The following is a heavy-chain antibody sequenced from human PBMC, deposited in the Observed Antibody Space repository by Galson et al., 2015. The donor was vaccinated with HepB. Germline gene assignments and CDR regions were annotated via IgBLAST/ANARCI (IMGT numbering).Heavy chain of an antibody. CDR2: INAGNGNT. D-gene: IGHD3-10*01. Sequence: SVKVSCKASGYTFTSYAMHWVRQAPGQRLEWMGWINAGNGNTKYSQKFQGRVTITRDTSASTAYMELSSLRSEDTAVYYCARPIPSVWFGELGFDYWGQGTLVTVSS. CDR1: GYTFTSYA. CDR3: ARPIPSVWFGELGFDY. V-gene: IGHV1-3*01. J-gene: IGHJ4*02.